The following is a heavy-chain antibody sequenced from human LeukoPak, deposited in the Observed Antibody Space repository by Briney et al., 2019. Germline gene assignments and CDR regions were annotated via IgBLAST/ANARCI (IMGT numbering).Heavy chain of an antibody. CDR2: IYSGGGT. J-gene: IGHJ4*02. CDR3: ARAVTVVTAIHD. D-gene: IGHD2-21*02. V-gene: IGHV3-53*01. Sequence: PGGSLRLSCAASGFTVSSNYRTWVRQAPGKGLEWVSVIYSGGGTYYADSVKGRFTISRDNSKNTLYLQMNSLGAEDTAVYYCARAVTVVTAIHDWGQGTLVTVSS. CDR1: GFTVSSNY.